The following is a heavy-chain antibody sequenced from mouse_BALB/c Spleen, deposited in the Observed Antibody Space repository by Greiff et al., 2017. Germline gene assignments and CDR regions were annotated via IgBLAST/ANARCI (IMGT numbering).Heavy chain of an antibody. CDR3: ARPTMITTGGYYFDY. J-gene: IGHJ2*01. D-gene: IGHD2-4*01. CDR1: GYTFTSYD. Sequence: VQRVESGAELVKPGASVKLSCKASGYTFTSYDINWVRQRPEQGLEWIGWIFPGDGSTKYNEKFKGKATLTTDKSSSTAYMQLSRLTSEDSAVYFCARPTMITTGGYYFDYWGQGTTLTVSS. V-gene: IGHV1-85*01. CDR2: IFPGDGST.